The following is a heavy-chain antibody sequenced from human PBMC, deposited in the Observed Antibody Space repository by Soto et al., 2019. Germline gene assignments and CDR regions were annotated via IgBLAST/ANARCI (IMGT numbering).Heavy chain of an antibody. V-gene: IGHV4-61*01. Sequence: SETLSLTCAVSGGSISSSNYWSWIRQPPGKGLEWIGYVYYSGSTNYNPSLKSRVTISVDTSKKQFSLKLRSVTAADTAVYFCARGKSGYYPYFDNWGQGTLVTVSS. D-gene: IGHD3-22*01. CDR2: VYYSGST. CDR3: ARGKSGYYPYFDN. CDR1: GGSISSSNY. J-gene: IGHJ4*02.